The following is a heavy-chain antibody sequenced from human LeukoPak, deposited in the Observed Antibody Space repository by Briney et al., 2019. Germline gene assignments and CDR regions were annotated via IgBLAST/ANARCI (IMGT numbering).Heavy chain of an antibody. Sequence: GGSLRLSCAASGFTFSNLGMHWVRQAPGKGLEWVAVISSDGNDKYYANAVKGRFTISRDNSMNTLYLQMNSLRAEDTAIYYCAKDLTTLTLGKDYWGQGTLVTVSS. D-gene: IGHD4-17*01. CDR1: GFTFSNLG. CDR2: ISSDGNDK. J-gene: IGHJ4*02. CDR3: AKDLTTLTLGKDY. V-gene: IGHV3-30*18.